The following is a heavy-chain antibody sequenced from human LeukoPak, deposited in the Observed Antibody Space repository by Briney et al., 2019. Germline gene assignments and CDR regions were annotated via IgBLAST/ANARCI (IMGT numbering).Heavy chain of an antibody. V-gene: IGHV3-7*01. D-gene: IGHD2-2*01. CDR3: ASERGYCSSTSCHYYFDY. CDR1: GFTFSSYW. Sequence: GGSLRLSCAASGFTFSSYWMSWVRQAPGKGLEWVANIKQDGSEKYYVDSVKGRFTISRDNAKNSLYLQMNSLRAEDTAVYYCASERGYCSSTSCHYYFDYWGQGTLVTVSS. CDR2: IKQDGSEK. J-gene: IGHJ4*02.